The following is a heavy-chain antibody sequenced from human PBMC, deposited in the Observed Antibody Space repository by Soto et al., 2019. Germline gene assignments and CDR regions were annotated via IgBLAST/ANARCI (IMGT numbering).Heavy chain of an antibody. D-gene: IGHD3-3*01. Sequence: ASVKVSCKASGYTFTSYAMHWVRQAPGQRLEWMGWINAGNGNTKYSQKLQGRVTITRDTSASTAYMELSSLRSEDTAVYYCARDLDDFWSGHGYWGQGTLVTVSS. J-gene: IGHJ4*02. V-gene: IGHV1-3*01. CDR2: INAGNGNT. CDR3: ARDLDDFWSGHGY. CDR1: GYTFTSYA.